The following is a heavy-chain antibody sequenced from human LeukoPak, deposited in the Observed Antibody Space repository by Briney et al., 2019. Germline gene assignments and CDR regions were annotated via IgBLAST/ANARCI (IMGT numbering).Heavy chain of an antibody. D-gene: IGHD6-13*01. Sequence: ASVKVSCKASGGTFSSYAISWVRRAPGQGLEWMGGIIPIFGTANYAQKFQGRVTITADGSTSTAYMELSSLRSEDTAVYYCARVTLGYSRSGDNYYYYGMDVWGQGTTVSVSS. CDR2: IIPIFGTA. J-gene: IGHJ6*02. CDR3: ARVTLGYSRSGDNYYYYGMDV. CDR1: GGTFSSYA. V-gene: IGHV1-69*13.